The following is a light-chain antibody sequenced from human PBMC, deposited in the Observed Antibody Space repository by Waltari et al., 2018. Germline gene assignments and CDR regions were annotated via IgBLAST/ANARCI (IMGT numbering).Light chain of an antibody. CDR1: RGHPNYA. CDR2: LKSDGSH. CDR3: QTWGTGIHGI. Sequence: QVVLPQSPSASASLGASVTLTCTLIRGHPNYAIAWPQQQPEKGPRYLMKLKSDGSHTKGDGIPDRFSGSSSGAERYLTISSLQSEDEADYYCQTWGTGIHGIFGGGTKLTVL. J-gene: IGLJ2*01. V-gene: IGLV4-69*01.